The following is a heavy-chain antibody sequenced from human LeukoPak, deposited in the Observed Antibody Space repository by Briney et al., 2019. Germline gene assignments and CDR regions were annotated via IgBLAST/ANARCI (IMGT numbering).Heavy chain of an antibody. J-gene: IGHJ6*04. Sequence: GGSLRLSCAASGFTFSSYEMNWVRQAPGKGLEWVSYISSSGGTIYYADSVKGRFTISRDNAKNSLYLQMNSLRAEDTAVYYCARGGAAAGIGYYYYGMDVWGKGTTVTVSS. CDR1: GFTFSSYE. CDR3: ARGGAAAGIGYYYYGMDV. D-gene: IGHD6-13*01. CDR2: ISSSGGTI. V-gene: IGHV3-48*03.